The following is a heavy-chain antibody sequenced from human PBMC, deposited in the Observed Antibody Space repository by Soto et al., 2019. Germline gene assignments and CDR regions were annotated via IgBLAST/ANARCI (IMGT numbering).Heavy chain of an antibody. D-gene: IGHD3-3*01. CDR3: ARDLGPKYYDFWSGYYRPSSWFDP. V-gene: IGHV4-59*01. Sequence: SETLSLTCTVSGGSISSYYWSWIRQPPGKGLEWIGYIYYSGSTNYNPSLKSRVTISVDTSKNQFSLKLSSVTAADTAVYYCARDLGPKYYDFWSGYYRPSSWFDPWGQGTLVTVSS. J-gene: IGHJ5*02. CDR1: GGSISSYY. CDR2: IYYSGST.